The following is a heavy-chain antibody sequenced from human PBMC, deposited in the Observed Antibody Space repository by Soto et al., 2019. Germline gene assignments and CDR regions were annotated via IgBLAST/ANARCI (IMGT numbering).Heavy chain of an antibody. CDR2: ISSGRGATI. V-gene: IGHV3-23*04. CDR1: GFTFRHYA. J-gene: IGHJ4*02. D-gene: IGHD4-17*01. Sequence: EVQLVESGGGLVQPGGSLRLSYAASGFTFRHYAMNWVRQAPGKGLEWVSGISSGRGATIRYAESVQGRFSISRDNSKNTLFLQMNNLRVDDTPLYYCAKDQGVGGDYENLLPSDWGQGILVTVSS. CDR3: AKDQGVGGDYENLLPSD.